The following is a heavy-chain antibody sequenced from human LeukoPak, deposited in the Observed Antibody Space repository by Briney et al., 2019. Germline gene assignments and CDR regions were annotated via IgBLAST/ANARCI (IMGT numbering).Heavy chain of an antibody. CDR3: ARKSLGWAAAGQNNWFDP. CDR1: GFTFSCHS. CDR2: IRGSGDTA. J-gene: IGHJ5*02. D-gene: IGHD6-13*01. V-gene: IGHV3-23*01. Sequence: PGGSLRLSCAASGFTFSCHSMAWVRQAPGKGLEWVSAIRGSGDTALYADSVKGRFTISRDNFKNIVYLEMNSLRAEDTAVYYCARKSLGWAAAGQNNWFDPWGQGTLVTVSS.